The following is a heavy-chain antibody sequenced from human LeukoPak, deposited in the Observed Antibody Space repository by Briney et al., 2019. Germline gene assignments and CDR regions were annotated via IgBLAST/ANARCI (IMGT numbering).Heavy chain of an antibody. Sequence: ASVKVSCKASGYTFTSYGISWVRQAPGQGLEWMGWISAYNGNTNYAQKLQDRVTMTTDTSTSTAYMELRSLRSDDTAVYYCARSLYSSSPEYFQHWGQGTLVTVSS. CDR1: GYTFTSYG. V-gene: IGHV1-18*01. D-gene: IGHD6-6*01. J-gene: IGHJ1*01. CDR2: ISAYNGNT. CDR3: ARSLYSSSPEYFQH.